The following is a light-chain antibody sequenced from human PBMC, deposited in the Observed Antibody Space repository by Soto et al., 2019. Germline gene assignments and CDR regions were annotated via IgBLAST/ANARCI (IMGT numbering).Light chain of an antibody. J-gene: IGKJ1*01. Sequence: IVLTQYPGTLYLSPGERASLSCRASQSVGNNYLAWYQQKPGQAPRLLIYGASSRATGIPDRFSGSGSGTDFTLTIGRLEPEDFAVYYCLQYGSLPRTFGQGTKVDIK. CDR2: GAS. CDR1: QSVGNNY. CDR3: LQYGSLPRT. V-gene: IGKV3-20*01.